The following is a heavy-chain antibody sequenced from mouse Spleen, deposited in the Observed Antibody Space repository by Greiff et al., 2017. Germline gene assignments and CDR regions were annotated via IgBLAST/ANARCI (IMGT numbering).Heavy chain of an antibody. J-gene: IGHJ2*01. D-gene: IGHD2-2*01. CDR3: ARLGVTKDYYFDY. V-gene: IGHV1-18*01. CDR2: INPNNGGT. CDR1: GYTFTDYN. Sequence: VQLKQSGPELVKPGASVKIPCKASGYTFTDYNMDWVKQSHGKSLEWIGDINPNNGGTIYNQKFKGKATLTVDKSSSTAYMELRSLTSEDTAVYYCARLGVTKDYYFDYWGQGTTLTVSS.